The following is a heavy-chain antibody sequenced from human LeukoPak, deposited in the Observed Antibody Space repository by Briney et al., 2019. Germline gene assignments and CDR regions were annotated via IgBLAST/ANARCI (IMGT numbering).Heavy chain of an antibody. CDR2: ISSSSSTT. Sequence: GGSLRLSCAASGFTFSSYSVNWVRQAPGKGLEWISYISSSSSTTYYADSVKGRFTISRDNAKNSLYLQMNSLRAEDTAVYYCASGFWGYCSRTSCPLDYWGQGTLVTVSS. CDR3: ASGFWGYCSRTSCPLDY. CDR1: GFTFSSYS. J-gene: IGHJ4*02. D-gene: IGHD2-2*01. V-gene: IGHV3-48*01.